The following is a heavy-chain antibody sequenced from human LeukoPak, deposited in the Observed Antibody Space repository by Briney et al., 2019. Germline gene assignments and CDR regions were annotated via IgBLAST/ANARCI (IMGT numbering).Heavy chain of an antibody. J-gene: IGHJ3*02. CDR3: AKGGYYASSGSYAFDI. V-gene: IGHV3-30*18. Sequence: GGSLRLSCAASGFTLSHYAMHWVRQAPGKGLDWVAVISYDGTNKYYADSVKGRFTISRDNSKNTLYLQMNSLRAEDTAVYYCAKGGYYASSGSYAFDIWGQGTVVTVSS. D-gene: IGHD3-22*01. CDR2: ISYDGTNK. CDR1: GFTLSHYA.